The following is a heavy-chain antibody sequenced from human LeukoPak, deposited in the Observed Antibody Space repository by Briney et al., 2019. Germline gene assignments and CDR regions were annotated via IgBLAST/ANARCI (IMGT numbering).Heavy chain of an antibody. V-gene: IGHV3-33*01. CDR2: IWYDGSNK. D-gene: IGHD5-18*01. CDR3: ARDSGVYSYDIWEFDY. Sequence: PGGSLRLSCAASGFTFSSYGMHWVRQAPGKGLEWVAVIWYDGSNKYYADSVKGRFTISRDNSKNTLYLQMNSLRAEDTAVYYCARDSGVYSYDIWEFDYWGQGTLVTVSS. J-gene: IGHJ4*02. CDR1: GFTFSSYG.